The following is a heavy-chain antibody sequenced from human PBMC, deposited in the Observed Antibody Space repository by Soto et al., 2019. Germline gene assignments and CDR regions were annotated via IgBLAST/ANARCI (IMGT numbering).Heavy chain of an antibody. D-gene: IGHD6-19*01. J-gene: IGHJ4*02. CDR1: GGSFIGYY. CDR2: INHSGIT. Sequence: SETLFLTCAVYGGSFIGYYWSWIRQPPGEGLEWLGEINHSGITNYNPSLKSRITISIDTSKKQFSLKLNSVTAADTAVYYCAIGPRMWLAGGGYWGQGTQVTVSS. V-gene: IGHV4-34*01. CDR3: AIGPRMWLAGGGY.